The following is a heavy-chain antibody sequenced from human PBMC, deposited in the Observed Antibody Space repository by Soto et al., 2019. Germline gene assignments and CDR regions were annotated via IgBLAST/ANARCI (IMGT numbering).Heavy chain of an antibody. CDR3: ARRSWLSGYYDY. Sequence: LGESLKISCKGSGYSFFSHWIGWVRQMPGKGLEWVGIIYPADSETRYSPSFQGQVTISVDKSINTAYLQWSSLKASDTAMYYCARRSWLSGYYDYWGQGTLVTVSS. CDR1: GYSFFSHW. J-gene: IGHJ4*02. V-gene: IGHV5-51*01. D-gene: IGHD3-22*01. CDR2: IYPADSET.